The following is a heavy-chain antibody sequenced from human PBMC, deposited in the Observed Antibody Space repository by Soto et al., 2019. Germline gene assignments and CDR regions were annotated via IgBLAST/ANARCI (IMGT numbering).Heavy chain of an antibody. CDR3: ATSYGSGYRAFDS. J-gene: IGHJ4*02. D-gene: IGHD3-10*01. CDR1: GDTFNFYS. CDR2: IYPILSMS. Sequence: QVQLVQSGADVQRPGSSVRVSCKASGDTFNFYSINWVRQAPGLGLQWMGRIYPILSMSNYAPRFQGRVTMTADKSTSTAYMELSSLRSEDTAMYYCATSYGSGYRAFDSWGQGALVTVSS. V-gene: IGHV1-69*02.